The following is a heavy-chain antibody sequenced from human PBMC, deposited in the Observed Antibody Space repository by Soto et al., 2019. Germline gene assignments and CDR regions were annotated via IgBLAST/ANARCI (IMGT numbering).Heavy chain of an antibody. CDR1: GFTVTRNY. J-gene: IGHJ5*02. Sequence: GGSLRLSCAASGFTVTRNYMTWVRQAPGKGLEWVSFIAGGDNTFYADSVKGRFTISRDKSKNTLYLQMNSLRAEDTAVYYCAMTHYDFWSGYRFDPWGQGTLVTVSS. CDR3: AMTHYDFWSGYRFDP. CDR2: IAGGDNT. D-gene: IGHD3-3*01. V-gene: IGHV3-53*01.